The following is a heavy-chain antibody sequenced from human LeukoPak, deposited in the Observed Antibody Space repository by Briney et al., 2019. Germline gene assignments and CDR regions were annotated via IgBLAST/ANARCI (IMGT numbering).Heavy chain of an antibody. CDR3: ARENDDIVVVVAATAYFDY. J-gene: IGHJ4*02. CDR2: ISSSSSYT. CDR1: GFTFSDYY. D-gene: IGHD2-15*01. Sequence: PGGSLRLSCAASGFTFSDYYMSWIRQAPGKGLEWVSYISSSSSYTNYADSVKGRFTISRDNAKNSLYLQMNSLRAEDTAVYYCARENDDIVVVVAATAYFDYWGQGTLVTVSS. V-gene: IGHV3-11*05.